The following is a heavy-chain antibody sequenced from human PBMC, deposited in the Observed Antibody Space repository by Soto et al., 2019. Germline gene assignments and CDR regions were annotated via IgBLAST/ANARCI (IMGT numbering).Heavy chain of an antibody. D-gene: IGHD2-15*01. V-gene: IGHV4-30-4*01. CDR3: ARGGSGGYYYYYGMDV. CDR2: IYYSGST. J-gene: IGHJ6*04. Sequence: SETLSLTCTVSGGSISSGDYYWSWIRQPPGKGLEWIGYIYYSGSTYYNPSLKSRVTISVDTSKNQFSLKLSSVTAADTAVYYCARGGSGGYYYYYGMDVWGEGTTVTVYS. CDR1: GGSISSGDYY.